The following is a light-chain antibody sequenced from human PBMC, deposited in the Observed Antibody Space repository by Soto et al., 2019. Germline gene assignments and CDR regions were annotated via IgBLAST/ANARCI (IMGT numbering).Light chain of an antibody. V-gene: IGKV2-28*01. CDR2: WGS. Sequence: DIVMTQSPLSLPVTPGEPASISCRSSQSLLHSNGYNYLDWYLQKPGQSPQLLIYWGSNRASGVPDRFSGSGSGTDCTMKINRVEAEDVGVYFCMQCLQSPPTFGQGPKVEIK. J-gene: IGKJ1*01. CDR1: QSLLHSNGYNY. CDR3: MQCLQSPPT.